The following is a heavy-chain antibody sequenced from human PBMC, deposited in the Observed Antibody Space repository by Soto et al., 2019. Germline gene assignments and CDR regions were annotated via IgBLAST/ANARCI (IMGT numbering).Heavy chain of an antibody. CDR1: GFSLSTSGVG. CDR2: IYWDDDK. Sequence: QITLKESGPTLVKPTQTLTLTCTFSGFSLSTSGVGVAWIRQPPGKALEWLALIYWDDDKRYRPSLETRLTITKDTSKNPVVLTMTNVDSVDTATYYCAYLPCSGGSCYWFSYSGRDVWGQGTTVSVSS. J-gene: IGHJ6*02. CDR3: AYLPCSGGSCYWFSYSGRDV. D-gene: IGHD2-15*01. V-gene: IGHV2-5*02.